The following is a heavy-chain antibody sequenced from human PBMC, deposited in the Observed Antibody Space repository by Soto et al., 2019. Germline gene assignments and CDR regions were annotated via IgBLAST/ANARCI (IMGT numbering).Heavy chain of an antibody. D-gene: IGHD3-16*02. J-gene: IGHJ4*02. CDR2: ISGSGGST. CDR1: GFTFSSYA. V-gene: IGHV3-23*01. Sequence: GGSLRLSCAASGFTFSSYAMSWVRQAPGKGLEWVSAISGSGGSTYYADSVKGRFTISRDNSKNTLYLQMNSLRAEDTAVYYCAKVTSDDYVWGSYRYFDHWGQGTQVTVSS. CDR3: AKVTSDDYVWGSYRYFDH.